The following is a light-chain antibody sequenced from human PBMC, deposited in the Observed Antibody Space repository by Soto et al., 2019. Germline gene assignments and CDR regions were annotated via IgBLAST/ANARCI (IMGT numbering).Light chain of an antibody. Sequence: IVMTQSPATLSVSPGERATLSCRASQSINSNLAWYQQTPGQAPRLLIYGASIRATGIPARFSGSGSGTECTLTIRRLQSEDFGVYYCQQYNNWHTFGGGTNVDIK. V-gene: IGKV3-15*01. J-gene: IGKJ4*01. CDR3: QQYNNWHT. CDR2: GAS. CDR1: QSINSN.